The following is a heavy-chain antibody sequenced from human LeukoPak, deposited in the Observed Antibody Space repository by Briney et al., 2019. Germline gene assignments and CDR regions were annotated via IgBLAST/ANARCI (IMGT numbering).Heavy chain of an antibody. CDR2: IYTSGST. Sequence: SETLSLTCTVSGGSIRSYYWGWIRQPAGKGLEWIGRIYTSGSTNYNPSLKSRVTMSVDTSKNQFSLNLSSVTAADTAVYYCARGEYYGDNWFDPWGQGTLVTVSS. V-gene: IGHV4-4*07. CDR3: ARGEYYGDNWFDP. D-gene: IGHD4-17*01. J-gene: IGHJ5*02. CDR1: GGSIRSYY.